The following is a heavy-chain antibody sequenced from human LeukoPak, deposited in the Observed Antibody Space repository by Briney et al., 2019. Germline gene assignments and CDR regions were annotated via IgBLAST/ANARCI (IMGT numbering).Heavy chain of an antibody. CDR3: ARGGYCSSTSCPLGKYYYYGMDV. Sequence: GGSLRLSCAASGFTFSSYWMHWVRQAPGKGLVWVSRINSEGSSTSYADSVKGRFTISRDNAKNTLYLQMNSLRAEDTAVYYCARGGYCSSTSCPLGKYYYYGMDVWGKGTTVTVSS. CDR2: INSEGSST. J-gene: IGHJ6*04. CDR1: GFTFSSYW. V-gene: IGHV3-74*01. D-gene: IGHD2-2*01.